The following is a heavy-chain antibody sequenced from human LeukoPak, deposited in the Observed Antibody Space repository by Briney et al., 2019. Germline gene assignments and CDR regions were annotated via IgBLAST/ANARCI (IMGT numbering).Heavy chain of an antibody. Sequence: ASVKVSCKASGYTFTDYYIHWVRQAPGQGLEWMGWINPKSGGTNYAQKFQGRVTMTRDTSISTAYTELSRLRSDDTAVYYCARGEDYEYFQQWGQGTLVTVSS. CDR1: GYTFTDYY. CDR2: INPKSGGT. CDR3: ARGEDYEYFQQ. J-gene: IGHJ1*01. V-gene: IGHV1-2*02. D-gene: IGHD4-11*01.